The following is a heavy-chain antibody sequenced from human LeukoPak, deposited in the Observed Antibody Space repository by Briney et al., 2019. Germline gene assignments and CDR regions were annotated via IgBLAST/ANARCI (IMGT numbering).Heavy chain of an antibody. CDR1: GVSISSSNSY. CDR3: ARQTGSGLFILP. V-gene: IGHV4-39*01. CDR2: IYYSGNT. Sequence: PSETLSLTCTVSGVSISSSNSYWGWIRQPPGKGLEWIGSIYYSGNTYYNASLKSQVSVSIDTSKNQFSLRLTSVTAADTAVYYCARQTGSGLFILPGGQGTLVTVSS. J-gene: IGHJ4*02. D-gene: IGHD3/OR15-3a*01.